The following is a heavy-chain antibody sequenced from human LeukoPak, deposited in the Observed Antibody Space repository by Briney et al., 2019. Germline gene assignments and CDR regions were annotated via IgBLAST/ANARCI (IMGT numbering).Heavy chain of an antibody. CDR1: GFTFSSYA. D-gene: IGHD3-22*01. CDR2: ISGSSATT. J-gene: IGHJ4*02. CDR3: AKGGRYDSSGYPDS. Sequence: GGSLRLSCAASGFTFSSYAMNWVRQAPGKGLEWVSVISGSSATTYYADSVKGRFTISRDNSKKTLFLQMNSLRGEDTAVYYCAKGGRYDSSGYPDSWGQGTLVTVSS. V-gene: IGHV3-23*01.